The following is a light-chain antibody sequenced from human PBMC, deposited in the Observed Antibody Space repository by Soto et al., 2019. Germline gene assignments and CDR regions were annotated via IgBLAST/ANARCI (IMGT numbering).Light chain of an antibody. CDR2: DAS. Sequence: DIQMTQSPSTLSASVGARVTITCRASQSVSSWLAWYQQKPGRAPKLLIYDASSLKSGVPSRFSGSGSGTEFTLTISSLQPDDFAAYYCQQYNSYSSWTFGQGTKVDIK. CDR3: QQYNSYSSWT. CDR1: QSVSSW. V-gene: IGKV1-5*01. J-gene: IGKJ1*01.